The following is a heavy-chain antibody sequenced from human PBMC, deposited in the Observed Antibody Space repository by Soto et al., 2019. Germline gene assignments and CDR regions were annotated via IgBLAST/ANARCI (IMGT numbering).Heavy chain of an antibody. Sequence: GGSLRLSCAASGFTFSSYWMSWVRQAPGKGLEWVANIKQDGSEKYYVDSVKGRFTISRDNAKNSLYLQMNSLRAEDTAVYYCARAIFYCSSTSCSKHFDYWGQGTLVTVSS. D-gene: IGHD2-2*01. CDR2: IKQDGSEK. CDR3: ARAIFYCSSTSCSKHFDY. CDR1: GFTFSSYW. J-gene: IGHJ4*02. V-gene: IGHV3-7*01.